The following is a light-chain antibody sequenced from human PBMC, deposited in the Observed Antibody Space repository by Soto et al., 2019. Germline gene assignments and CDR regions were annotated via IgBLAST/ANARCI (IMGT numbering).Light chain of an antibody. CDR1: QSVSSTY. J-gene: IGKJ1*01. CDR3: QQYGTSPWT. V-gene: IGKV3-20*01. CDR2: DAS. Sequence: EIVLTQSPGTLSLSPGERATLSCRASQSVSSTYLAWYQQKPGQAPRLLIYDASSRAAAIPDRFSGSGSGTDFTLTISRLELEDFAVYFCQQYGTSPWTFGQGTKVDIK.